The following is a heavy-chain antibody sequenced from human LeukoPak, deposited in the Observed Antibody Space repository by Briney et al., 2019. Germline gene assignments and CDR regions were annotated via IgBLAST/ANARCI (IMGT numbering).Heavy chain of an antibody. CDR1: GFTFSSYW. V-gene: IGHV3-7*03. Sequence: PGGSLRLSCAASGFTFSSYWMSWVRQAPGKGLEWVANIKQDGSEKYYVDSVKGRFTISRDNAKNSLYLQMNSLRAKDTAVYYCARAQTMVAYPFLYWGQGTLVTVSS. CDR2: IKQDGSEK. D-gene: IGHD3-10*01. CDR3: ARAQTMVAYPFLY. J-gene: IGHJ4*02.